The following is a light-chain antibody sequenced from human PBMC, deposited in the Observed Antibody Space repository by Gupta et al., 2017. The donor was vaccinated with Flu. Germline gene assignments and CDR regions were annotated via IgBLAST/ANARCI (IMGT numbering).Light chain of an antibody. Sequence: SALTQPASVSGSPGQSITISCTGTSSDVGGYNYVSWYQQHPGKAPKLMIYDVSRRPAGVASRFSGSKSGNTASLTISGREEEDAADYYRTSDTSSSTLVFGGGTKLTVL. CDR3: TSDTSSSTLV. CDR1: SSDVGGYNY. J-gene: IGLJ2*01. CDR2: DVS. V-gene: IGLV2-14*01.